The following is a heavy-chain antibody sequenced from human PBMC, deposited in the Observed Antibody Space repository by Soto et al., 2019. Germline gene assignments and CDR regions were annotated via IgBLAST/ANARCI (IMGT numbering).Heavy chain of an antibody. CDR1: GYTFTGYY. J-gene: IGHJ6*02. CDR2: INPNSGGT. V-gene: IGHV1-2*02. D-gene: IGHD2-2*01. CDR3: ARVRVYCSSTSCNHYYYYYYGMDL. Sequence: ASVKVSCKASGYTFTGYYMHWVRQAPGQGLEWMGWINPNSGGTNYAQKFQGRVTMTRDTSISTAYMELSRLRSDDTAVYYCARVRVYCSSTSCNHYYYYYYGMDLWGQGTPVIVSS.